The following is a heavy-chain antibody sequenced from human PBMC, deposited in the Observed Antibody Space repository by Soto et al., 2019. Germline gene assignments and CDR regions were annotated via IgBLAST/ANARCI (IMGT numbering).Heavy chain of an antibody. CDR1: GFTFSSYG. J-gene: IGHJ6*03. V-gene: IGHV3-33*01. Sequence: GGSLRFSCPASGFTFSSYGMHWVRQAPGKGLEWVAVIWYDGSNKYYADSVKGRFTISRDNSKNTLYLQMNSLRAEDTAVYYCASAWPTKCDILTGKEIYYYYMDVWGKGTTVTVSS. CDR3: ASAWPTKCDILTGKEIYYYYMDV. D-gene: IGHD3-9*01. CDR2: IWYDGSNK.